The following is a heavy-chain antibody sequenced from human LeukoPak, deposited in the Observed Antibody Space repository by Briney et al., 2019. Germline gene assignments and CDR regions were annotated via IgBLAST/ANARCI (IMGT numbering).Heavy chain of an antibody. D-gene: IGHD1-26*01. CDR3: ARGPIGYNWFDP. CDR1: GFTFSSYA. J-gene: IGHJ5*02. V-gene: IGHV3-23*01. CDR2: INDNGAGT. Sequence: GGSLRLSCAASGFTFSSYAMSWVRQAPGKGLKWVSTINDNGAGTYYADSVKGRFTTSRDNAKNSLCLQMNSLRVEDTAVYYCARGPIGYNWFDPWGQGTLVTVSS.